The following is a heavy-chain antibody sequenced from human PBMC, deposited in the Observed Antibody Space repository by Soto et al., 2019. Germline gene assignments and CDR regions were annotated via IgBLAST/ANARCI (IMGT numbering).Heavy chain of an antibody. CDR3: ARAPGQQGFHFDY. V-gene: IGHV1-3*01. CDR2: SNAGTGNT. CDR1: GYTFTTYS. J-gene: IGHJ4*02. Sequence: ASVKVSCKASGYTFTTYSMHWVRQAPGQRLEWMGWSNAGTGNTKYSQKFQGRVIITWDTSATTAYMELSSLRSEDTAVYYCARAPGQQGFHFDYWGQGSQVTVS. D-gene: IGHD6-13*01.